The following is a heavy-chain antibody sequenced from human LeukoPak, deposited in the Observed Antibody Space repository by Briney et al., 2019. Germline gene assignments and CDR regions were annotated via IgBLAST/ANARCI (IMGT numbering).Heavy chain of an antibody. V-gene: IGHV3-33*01. CDR2: IWYDGSNK. CDR1: GFSFSSYV. Sequence: GGSLRLSCAASGFSFSSYVMHWVRQAPGKGLEWVAVIWYDGSNKYYADSVKGRLTISRDNSKNTLYLQMNSLRAEDTAVYYCASHCGSNGYYNLDYWGQGTLVTVSS. CDR3: ASHCGSNGYYNLDY. J-gene: IGHJ4*02. D-gene: IGHD3-22*01.